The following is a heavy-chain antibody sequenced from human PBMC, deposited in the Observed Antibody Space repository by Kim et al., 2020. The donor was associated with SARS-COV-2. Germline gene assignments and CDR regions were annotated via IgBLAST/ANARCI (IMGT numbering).Heavy chain of an antibody. D-gene: IGHD2-2*01. J-gene: IGHJ6*03. CDR3: ARVRVVPNYYYMDV. V-gene: IGHV4-34*01. Sequence: NPSLTSRVTISVDTSKNQFSLKLSSVTDADTAVYYCARVRVVPNYYYMDVWGKGTTVTVSS.